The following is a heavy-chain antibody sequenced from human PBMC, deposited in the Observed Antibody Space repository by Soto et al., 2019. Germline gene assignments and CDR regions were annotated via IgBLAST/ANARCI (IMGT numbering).Heavy chain of an antibody. V-gene: IGHV3-15*07. D-gene: IGHD3-22*01. Sequence: EVQLVESGGGLVKPGGSLRLSCAASGLTFTNAWMNWVRQAPGKGLEWVGRIKSKTDGGTTDYAAPVKGRFTISRDDSKNTLYLQMNSLKTEDTAVYYCTTHLNYYDSSGYYYLNWFDPWGQGTLVTVSS. CDR2: IKSKTDGGTT. CDR1: GLTFTNAW. CDR3: TTHLNYYDSSGYYYLNWFDP. J-gene: IGHJ5*02.